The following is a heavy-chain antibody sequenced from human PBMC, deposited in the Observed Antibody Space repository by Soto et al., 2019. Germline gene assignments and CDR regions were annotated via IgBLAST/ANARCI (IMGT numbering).Heavy chain of an antibody. CDR2: IISVLGTA. CDR1: GTSFSNYA. J-gene: IGHJ5*02. Sequence: QVQLVQSEAEVKKPGSSVKVSCKADGTSFSNYAISWLRQAPGQGLEWVGGIISVLGTAKNAQKFQDRVTITADESTATAYMELSSLRSEDAAIYYCVKRPFVGQWAPNWFDRWGQGTLVTVSS. V-gene: IGHV1-69*01. CDR3: VKRPFVGQWAPNWFDR. D-gene: IGHD1-26*01.